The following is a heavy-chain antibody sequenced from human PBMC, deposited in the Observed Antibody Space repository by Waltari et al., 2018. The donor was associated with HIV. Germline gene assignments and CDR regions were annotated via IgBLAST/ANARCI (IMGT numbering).Heavy chain of an antibody. Sequence: EVQLLESGGGFVQPGGSLRLSCAASGFNFSSYAMSWVRQAPGKGLEWVSGMSGSAGSTHYADSGKGRFTISRDNSKNTLSLQMNSLRAEDTAIYYCAKDGGGYSYGQYYGNCWGQGNLVTVSS. V-gene: IGHV3-23*01. CDR2: MSGSAGST. CDR1: GFNFSSYA. CDR3: AKDGGGYSYGQYYGNC. D-gene: IGHD5-18*01. J-gene: IGHJ4*02.